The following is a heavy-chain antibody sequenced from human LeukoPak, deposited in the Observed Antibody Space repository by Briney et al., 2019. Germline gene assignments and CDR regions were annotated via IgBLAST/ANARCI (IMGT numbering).Heavy chain of an antibody. CDR3: ARPRLVGYDAFDI. CDR1: GYTFTSYD. V-gene: IGHV1-8*01. D-gene: IGHD1-1*01. J-gene: IGHJ3*02. CDR2: MNPNSGNT. Sequence: AAVTVCCTASGYTFTSYDINWVRQATGQGLEWMGWMNPNSGNTGYAQRFQGRGTMTRNTSISTAYMELSSLRSEDTAVYYCARPRLVGYDAFDIWGQGTMVTVSS.